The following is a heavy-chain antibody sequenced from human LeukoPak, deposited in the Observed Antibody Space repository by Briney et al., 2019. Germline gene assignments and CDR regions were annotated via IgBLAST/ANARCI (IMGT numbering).Heavy chain of an antibody. CDR3: ARRPHPDYYDSSGYDY. V-gene: IGHV4-59*08. D-gene: IGHD3-22*01. CDR2: IFYSGST. CDR1: GGSISTYF. J-gene: IGHJ4*02. Sequence: PSETLSLTCTASGGSISTYFWSWIRQPPGKGLEWIGYIFYSGSTNYNTSLKSRVTISVDTSKNQFSLKLSSVTAADTAVYYCARRPHPDYYDSSGYDYWGQGTLVTVSS.